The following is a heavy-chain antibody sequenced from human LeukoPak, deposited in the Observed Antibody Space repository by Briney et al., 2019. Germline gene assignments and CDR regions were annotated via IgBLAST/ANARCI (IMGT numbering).Heavy chain of an antibody. Sequence: SETLSLTCAVSGGSIFSSNWWSWVRQPPGKGLEWIGQIFHSGSTSYSPSLKSRVTISVDTSKNQFSLKLSSVTAADTAVYYCAGSAEMATIVYFDYWGQGTLVTVSS. CDR3: AGSAEMATIVYFDY. J-gene: IGHJ4*02. CDR2: IFHSGST. V-gene: IGHV4-4*02. D-gene: IGHD5-24*01. CDR1: GGSIFSSNW.